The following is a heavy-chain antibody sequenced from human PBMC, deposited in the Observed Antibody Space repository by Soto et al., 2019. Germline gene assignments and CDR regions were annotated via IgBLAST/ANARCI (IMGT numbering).Heavy chain of an antibody. J-gene: IGHJ5*02. CDR2: VYYNGNT. CDR3: ARERPHGSRLDP. CDR1: GGSTSSSSYQ. D-gene: IGHD6-13*01. V-gene: IGHV4-39*02. Sequence: SETLSLTCTVSGGSTSSSSYQWVWIRQPPGKGLEWIGNVYYNGNTYYNPSLKSRLTISVDTSNNQFSLKVKSVTAADTAVYYCARERPHGSRLDPWGQGTLVTVSS.